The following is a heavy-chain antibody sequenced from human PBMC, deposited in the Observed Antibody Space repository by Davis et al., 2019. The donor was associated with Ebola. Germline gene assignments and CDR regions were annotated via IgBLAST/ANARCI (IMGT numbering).Heavy chain of an antibody. D-gene: IGHD5-18*01. CDR1: GFTFSSYA. CDR2: ISGSGGST. V-gene: IGHV3-23*01. J-gene: IGHJ3*02. Sequence: PGGSLRLSCAASGFTFSSYAMSWVRQAPGKGLEWVSAISGSGGSTYYADSVKGRFTISRDNAKNSLYLQMNSLRDEDTAVYYCANPPPPDTIMPATGFDIWGQGTMVTVSS. CDR3: ANPPPPDTIMPATGFDI.